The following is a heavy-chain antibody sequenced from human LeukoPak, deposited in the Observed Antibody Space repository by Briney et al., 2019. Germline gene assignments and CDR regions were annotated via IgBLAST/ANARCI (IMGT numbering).Heavy chain of an antibody. CDR3: ARGYYDFWSGYLYYFDY. D-gene: IGHD3-3*01. Sequence: TSETLSLTCTVSGGSISSYYWSWIRQPPGKGLEWIGYIYYSGSTNYNPSLKSRVTISVDTSKNQFSLKLSSVTAADTAVYYCARGYYDFWSGYLYYFDYWGQGTLVTVSS. V-gene: IGHV4-59*01. CDR1: GGSISSYY. CDR2: IYYSGST. J-gene: IGHJ4*02.